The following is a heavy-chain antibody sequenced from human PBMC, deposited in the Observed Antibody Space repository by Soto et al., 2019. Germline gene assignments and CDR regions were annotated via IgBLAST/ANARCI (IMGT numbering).Heavy chain of an antibody. Sequence: QVQLQESGPGLVKPSETLSLTCAVSGYSISSGYYWGWIRQPPGKGLEWIGSIYHSGSTYYNPSLKGRVTISVDTSKNQFSLKLSSVTAADTAVYYCWLYREVVLAATRGAFDYWGQGTLVTVSS. CDR1: GYSISSGYY. J-gene: IGHJ4*02. CDR3: WLYREVVLAATRGAFDY. D-gene: IGHD2-15*01. V-gene: IGHV4-38-2*01. CDR2: IYHSGST.